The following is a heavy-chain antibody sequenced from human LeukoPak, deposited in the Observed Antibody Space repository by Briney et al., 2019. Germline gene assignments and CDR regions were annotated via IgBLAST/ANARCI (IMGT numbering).Heavy chain of an antibody. J-gene: IGHJ6*02. CDR1: GFTFSTFW. V-gene: IGHV3-74*03. CDR2: INSDGSST. CDR3: ARGRYYGMDV. Sequence: GGSLRLSCAASGFTFSTFWMHWVRQAPGKGLVWVSDINSDGSSTTYADSVKGRFTISRDNAKNTLYLQMNNLRAEDTAVYYCARGRYYGMDVWGQGTTVTVSS.